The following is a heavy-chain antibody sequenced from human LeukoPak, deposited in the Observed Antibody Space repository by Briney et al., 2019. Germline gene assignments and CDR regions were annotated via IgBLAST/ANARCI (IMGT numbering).Heavy chain of an antibody. D-gene: IGHD4-17*01. CDR1: GGSFSSYY. Sequence: SETLSLTCAVYGGSFSSYYWSWIRQPPGKGLEWIGEIKHTGGTNYNPSLRSRVTISLDTSKNQFSLRLSSVTAADTAMYYCAPIFGDYSDFDSWGQGTLVTVSS. CDR3: APIFGDYSDFDS. CDR2: IKHTGGT. V-gene: IGHV4-34*01. J-gene: IGHJ4*01.